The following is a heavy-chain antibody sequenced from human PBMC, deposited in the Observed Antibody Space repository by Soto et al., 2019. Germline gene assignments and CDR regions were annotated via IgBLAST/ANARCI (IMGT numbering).Heavy chain of an antibody. Sequence: QVQLVETGGGLVKPGGSLRLSCAASEFIFRDSYMSWIRHAPGKGLEWVSSINGDAGTTYYADSVKGRFIISRDNANNLLFLKMSSLRADDTAMYYCARTRYSSGWNDYWGQGTLVTVSS. CDR2: INGDAGTT. J-gene: IGHJ4*02. V-gene: IGHV3-11*01. CDR3: ARTRYSSGWNDY. D-gene: IGHD6-19*01. CDR1: EFIFRDSY.